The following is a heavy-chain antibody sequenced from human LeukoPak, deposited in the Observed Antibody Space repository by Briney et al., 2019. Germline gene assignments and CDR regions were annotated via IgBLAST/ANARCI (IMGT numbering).Heavy chain of an antibody. V-gene: IGHV4-59*01. D-gene: IGHD5-12*01. CDR1: GGSISSYY. CDR3: ARLYSGYDPDY. Sequence: KPSETLSLTCTVSGGSISSYYWSWIRQPPGKGLEWIGYIYYSGSTNYNPSLKSRVTISVDTSKNQFSLKLSSVTAADMAVYYCARLYSGYDPDYWGQGTLVTVSS. CDR2: IYYSGST. J-gene: IGHJ4*02.